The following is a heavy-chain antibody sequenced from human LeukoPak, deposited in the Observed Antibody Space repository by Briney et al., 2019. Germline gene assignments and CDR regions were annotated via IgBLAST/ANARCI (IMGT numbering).Heavy chain of an antibody. CDR1: GFTFSSYA. J-gene: IGHJ4*02. CDR3: AKDKVGSDAFDY. Sequence: GGSLRLSCAASGFTFSSYAMSWVRQAPGKGLEWVSAISGSGGSTCYADSVKGRFTISRDNSKNTLYLQMNSLRAEDTAVYYCAKDKVGSDAFDYWGQGTLVTVSS. D-gene: IGHD2-2*01. CDR2: ISGSGGST. V-gene: IGHV3-23*01.